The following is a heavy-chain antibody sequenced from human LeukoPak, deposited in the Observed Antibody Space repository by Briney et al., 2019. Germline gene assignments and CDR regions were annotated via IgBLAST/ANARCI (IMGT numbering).Heavy chain of an antibody. CDR1: GFTFSNAW. D-gene: IGHD3-9*01. Sequence: PGGSLRLSCAASGFTFSNAWMSWARQPPGKGLEWIGEINHSGSTNYNPSLKSRVTISVDTSKNQFSLKLSSVTAADTAVYYCARGDYDILPWGQGTLVTVSS. CDR3: ARGDYDILP. J-gene: IGHJ5*02. CDR2: INHSGST. V-gene: IGHV4-34*01.